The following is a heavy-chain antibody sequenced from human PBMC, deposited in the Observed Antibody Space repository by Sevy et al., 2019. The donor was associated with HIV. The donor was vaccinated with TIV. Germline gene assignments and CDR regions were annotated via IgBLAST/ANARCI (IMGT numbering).Heavy chain of an antibody. J-gene: IGHJ6*03. V-gene: IGHV4-59*01. CDR3: ARSPFWSGYYTNLAYYYYMDV. Sequence: SETLSLTCTVSGGSISSYYWSWIRQPPGKGLEWIGYIYYSGSTNYNPSLKSRVTISVDTSKNQFSLKLSSVTAADTAVYYCARSPFWSGYYTNLAYYYYMDVWGKGTTVTVSS. CDR1: GGSISSYY. CDR2: IYYSGST. D-gene: IGHD3-3*01.